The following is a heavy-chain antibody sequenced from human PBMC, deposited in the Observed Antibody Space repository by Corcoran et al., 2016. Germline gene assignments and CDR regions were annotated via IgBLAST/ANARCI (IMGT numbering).Heavy chain of an antibody. CDR3: ASLVLYYYDSPSDAFDI. D-gene: IGHD3-22*01. CDR1: GGSFSGYY. Sequence: QVQLQQWGAGLLKPSETLSLTCAVYGGSFSGYYWSWIRQPPGKGLEWIGEINHSGSTNYNPSLKSRVTISVDTSKNQFSLKLSFVTAADTAVYYCASLVLYYYDSPSDAFDIWGQGTMVTVSS. J-gene: IGHJ3*02. CDR2: INHSGST. V-gene: IGHV4-34*01.